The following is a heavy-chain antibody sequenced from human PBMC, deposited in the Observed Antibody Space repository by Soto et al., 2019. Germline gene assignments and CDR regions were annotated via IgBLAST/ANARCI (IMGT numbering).Heavy chain of an antibody. CDR1: GFSVSVYY. Sequence: GGSLRLSCAASGFSVSVYYMTWLRQAPGKGLEWVSAIYSDGSTYYADSVKGRFTLSRDNSKNAVYLQMNSLRVEDTAVYFCARDYSSSRPPFDYWGQGTLVTVSS. J-gene: IGHJ4*01. D-gene: IGHD2-2*01. CDR3: ARDYSSSRPPFDY. CDR2: IYSDGST. V-gene: IGHV3-66*01.